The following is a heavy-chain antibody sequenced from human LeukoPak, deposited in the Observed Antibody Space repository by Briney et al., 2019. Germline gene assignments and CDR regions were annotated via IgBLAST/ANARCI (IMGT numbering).Heavy chain of an antibody. CDR3: AILNTANDY. CDR2: ISYDGSNK. Sequence: GGSLRLSCAASGFTFSSYAMHWVRQAPGKGLEWVAVISYDGSNKYYADSVKGRFTISRDNSKNTLYLQMNSLRAEDTAVYYCAILNTANDYWGQGTLVTVSS. D-gene: IGHD5-18*01. J-gene: IGHJ4*02. V-gene: IGHV3-30-3*01. CDR1: GFTFSSYA.